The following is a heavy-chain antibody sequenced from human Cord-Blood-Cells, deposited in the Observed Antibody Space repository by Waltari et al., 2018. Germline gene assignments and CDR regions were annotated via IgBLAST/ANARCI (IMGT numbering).Heavy chain of an antibody. CDR2: IYSSGST. Sequence: QLQLQESGPGLVKPSETLSLTCTVSGGSISSSSYYWGWIRQPPGKGLEWIGSIYSSGSTSYNPSLKSRVTTSLDTSTIQFSLRLSSVTAADTAVYYCRGVYCSSTSCYDYWGQGTLVTVSS. CDR1: GGSISSSSYY. V-gene: IGHV4-39*01. J-gene: IGHJ4*02. D-gene: IGHD2-2*01. CDR3: RGVYCSSTSCYDY.